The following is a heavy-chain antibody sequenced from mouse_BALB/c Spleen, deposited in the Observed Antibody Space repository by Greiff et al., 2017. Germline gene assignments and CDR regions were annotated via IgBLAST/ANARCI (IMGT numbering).Heavy chain of an antibody. D-gene: IGHD2-14*01. CDR3: ARAYYRYDENYYAMDY. Sequence: QVQLQQSGAELAKPGASVKMSCKASGYTFTSYWMHWVKQRPGQGLEWIGYINPSTGYTEYNQKFKDKATLTADKSSSTAYMQLSSLTSEDSAVYYCARAYYRYDENYYAMDYWGQGTSVTVSS. CDR2: INPSTGYT. CDR1: GYTFTSYW. V-gene: IGHV1-7*01. J-gene: IGHJ4*01.